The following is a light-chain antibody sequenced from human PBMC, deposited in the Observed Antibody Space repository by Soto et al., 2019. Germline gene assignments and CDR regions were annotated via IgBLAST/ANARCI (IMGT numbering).Light chain of an antibody. CDR2: DAS. CDR3: QQRSNWPPT. V-gene: IGKV3-11*01. CDR1: QSVNSY. J-gene: IGKJ4*01. Sequence: EIVLTQSPATLSLSPGERATLFCRASQSVNSYLAWYQQKPGQAPRLLIYDASNRATGIPARFSGSGSGTDFTLTISSLEPEDFAVYYCQQRSNWPPTFGGGTKVEIK.